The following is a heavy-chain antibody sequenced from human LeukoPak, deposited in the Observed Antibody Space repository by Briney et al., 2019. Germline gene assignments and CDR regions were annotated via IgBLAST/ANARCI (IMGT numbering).Heavy chain of an antibody. V-gene: IGHV1-2*02. Sequence: ASVKVSCKASGYSFADYYMHWVRQAPGQGLEWMGWINPNSGGTNYAQKFQGRVTMTRDTSISTAYMELSRLRSDDTAVYYCARGYYDFWSGYSDYYYMDVWGKGTTVTVSS. CDR2: INPNSGGT. J-gene: IGHJ6*03. CDR1: GYSFADYY. CDR3: ARGYYDFWSGYSDYYYMDV. D-gene: IGHD3-3*01.